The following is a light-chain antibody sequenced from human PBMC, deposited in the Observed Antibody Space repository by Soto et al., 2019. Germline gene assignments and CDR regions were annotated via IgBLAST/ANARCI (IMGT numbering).Light chain of an antibody. CDR3: QQLSTYPLT. CDR2: AAS. CDR1: QGISSY. J-gene: IGKJ4*01. V-gene: IGKV1-9*01. Sequence: DIKMTQSPSTLSASVGDRVTITCWASQGISSYLAWYQQKPGKAPKLLIYAASTLQSGVPSRFSGSGSGTDFTFTISSLQPEDFATYYCQQLSTYPLTFGGGTKVDI.